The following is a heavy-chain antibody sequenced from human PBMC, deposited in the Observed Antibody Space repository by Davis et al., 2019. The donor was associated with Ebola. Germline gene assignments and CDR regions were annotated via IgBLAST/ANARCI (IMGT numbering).Heavy chain of an antibody. D-gene: IGHD5-18*01. CDR3: ARWLQLYFDY. CDR1: GYTFTTYG. J-gene: IGHJ4*02. V-gene: IGHV1-18*01. CDR2: ISTYNDNT. Sequence: AASVKVSCKASGYTFTTYGISWVRQAPGQGLEWMGWISTYNDNTNYAQKLQGRVTMTRDTSTSTVYMELSSLRSEDTAVYYCARWLQLYFDYWGQGTLVTVSS.